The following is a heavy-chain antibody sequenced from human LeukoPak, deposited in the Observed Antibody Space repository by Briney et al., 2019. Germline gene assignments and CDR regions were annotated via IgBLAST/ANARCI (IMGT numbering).Heavy chain of an antibody. Sequence: PSETLSLTCTVSGGSISSYYWSWIRQPPGKGLEWIGYIYYSGSTNYNPSLKSRVTISVDTSKNQFSLKLSSVTAADTAVYYCARHEGGYGVGYWGQGTLVTVSS. CDR2: IYYSGST. CDR3: ARHEGGYGVGY. CDR1: GGSISSYY. D-gene: IGHD5-12*01. J-gene: IGHJ4*02. V-gene: IGHV4-59*08.